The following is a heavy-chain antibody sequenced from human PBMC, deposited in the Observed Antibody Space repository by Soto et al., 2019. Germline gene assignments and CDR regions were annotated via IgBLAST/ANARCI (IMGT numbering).Heavy chain of an antibody. Sequence: QLQLQESGPGLVKPSETLSLTCTVSGGSISSSSYYWGWIRQPPGKGLEWIGSSYYSGSTYYNPSLKSRVNISVDTSKNEFSLKLSSVTAADTAVYYCAGHRNPKYYDYIWGSYRDAFDIWGQGTMVTVSS. CDR1: GGSISSSSYY. J-gene: IGHJ3*02. CDR3: AGHRNPKYYDYIWGSYRDAFDI. V-gene: IGHV4-39*01. CDR2: SYYSGST. D-gene: IGHD3-16*02.